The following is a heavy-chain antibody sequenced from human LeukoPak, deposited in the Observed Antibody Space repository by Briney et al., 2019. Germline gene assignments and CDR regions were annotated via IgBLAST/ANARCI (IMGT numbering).Heavy chain of an antibody. CDR2: ISYDGSNK. CDR3: ARDRRGYCSSTSCFTDAFDI. D-gene: IGHD2-2*02. CDR1: IFTFSSYA. J-gene: IGHJ3*02. Sequence: PGRSLRLSCAASIFTFSSYAMHWVRQAPGKGLEWVAVISYDGSNKYYADSVKGRFTISRDNSKNTLYLQMNSLRAEDTAVYYCARDRRGYCSSTSCFTDAFDIWGQGTMVTVSS. V-gene: IGHV3-30*04.